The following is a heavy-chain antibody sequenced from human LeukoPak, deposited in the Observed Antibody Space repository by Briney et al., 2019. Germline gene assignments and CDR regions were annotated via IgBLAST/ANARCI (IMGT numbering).Heavy chain of an antibody. CDR2: INSDGSST. CDR1: GFTFSNYW. J-gene: IGHJ6*03. Sequence: GGSLRLSCAASGFTFSNYWMHWVRHAPGKGLVWVSRINSDGSSTSYADSVKGRFTIHRDNAKNTLYLQMNSLRAEDTAVYYCARVSSGSYFGYYYYYMDVWGKGTTVTVSS. CDR3: ARVSSGSYFGYYYYYMDV. D-gene: IGHD1-26*01. V-gene: IGHV3-74*01.